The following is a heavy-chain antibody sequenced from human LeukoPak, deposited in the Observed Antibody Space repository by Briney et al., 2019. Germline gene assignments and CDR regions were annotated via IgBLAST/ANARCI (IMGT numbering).Heavy chain of an antibody. CDR3: AREGIIGPHFDY. V-gene: IGHV1-18*01. CDR1: GYTFTSYG. CDR2: ISAYNGNT. J-gene: IGHJ4*02. Sequence: ASVTVSCKASGYTFTSYGISWVRQAPGQGLEWMGWISAYNGNTNCAQKLQGRVTMTTDTSTSTAYMELRSLRSDDTAVYYCAREGIIGPHFDYWGQGTLVTVSS. D-gene: IGHD2/OR15-2a*01.